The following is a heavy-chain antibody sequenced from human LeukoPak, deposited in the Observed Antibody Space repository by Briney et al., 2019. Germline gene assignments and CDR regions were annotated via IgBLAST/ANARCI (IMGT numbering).Heavy chain of an antibody. CDR2: IIPILGIA. CDR1: GGTFSSYA. D-gene: IGHD4-11*01. J-gene: IGHJ6*02. V-gene: IGHV1-69*04. CDR3: ARDDYSNPGEDYYYYGMDV. Sequence: SVKVSCKASGGTFSSYAISWVRQAPGQGLEWMGRIIPILGIANYAQKFQGRVTITADKSTSTAYMELSSLRSEDTAVYYCARDDYSNPGEDYYYYGMDVWGQGTTVTVSS.